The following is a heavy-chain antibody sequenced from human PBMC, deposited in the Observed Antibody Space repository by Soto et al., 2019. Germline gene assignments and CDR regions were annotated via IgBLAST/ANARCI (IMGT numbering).Heavy chain of an antibody. Sequence: QLQLQESGSGLVKPSHTLSLTCAVSGDSISSGAYSWSWILQPPGKGLEWVGYIFHSGSPYYNPSLKSRVTISVDRAKNQFSLKLSSVTAADTAVYYCARAFSSLYYYGMDVWGQGTTVTVSS. V-gene: IGHV4-30-2*01. CDR1: GDSISSGAYS. CDR2: IFHSGSP. CDR3: ARAFSSLYYYGMDV. J-gene: IGHJ6*02.